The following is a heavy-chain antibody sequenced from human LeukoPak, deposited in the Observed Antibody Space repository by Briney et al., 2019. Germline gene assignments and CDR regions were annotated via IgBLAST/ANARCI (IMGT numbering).Heavy chain of an antibody. CDR1: GVSTTNGIYY. D-gene: IGHD6-19*01. J-gene: IGHJ4*02. CDR3: ARHAEYNSGWHFYLDH. CDR2: VHNVGST. V-gene: IGHV4-39*01. Sequence: SGPTLVNPSETLSLTCTVSGVSTTNGIYYWAWIRQSPGKGLEWIGSVHNVGSTYYNLSLRSRVTMSIDTSKNQFSLRLNSVTAAGTAVYYCARHAEYNSGWHFYLDHWGQGILVTVSS.